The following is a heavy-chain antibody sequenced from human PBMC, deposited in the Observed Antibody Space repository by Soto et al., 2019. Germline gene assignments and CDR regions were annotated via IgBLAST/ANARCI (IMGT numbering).Heavy chain of an antibody. CDR3: ARHHGPTTSENWFDP. J-gene: IGHJ5*02. D-gene: IGHD5-12*01. CDR2: ISTYSGDT. Sequence: QVHLVQSGVEVKTPGASVKVSCQASGYTFFTYDISWVRQAPGQGLEWMGWISTYSGDTKYAQKFQGRVTMTTDTSKTTAYLERRSLRSDYTAVYYCARHHGPTTSENWFDPWGHGTLVTVSS. V-gene: IGHV1-18*01. CDR1: GYTFFTYD.